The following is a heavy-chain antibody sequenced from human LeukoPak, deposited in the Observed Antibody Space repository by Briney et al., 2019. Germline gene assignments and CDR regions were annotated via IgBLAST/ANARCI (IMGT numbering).Heavy chain of an antibody. Sequence: SETLSLTCTVSGGSISNYYWSWTRQPPGKGLEWIGYIFYTGSTAYNSSLESRVTISVDSSENQVSLRLNSVTAADTAVYYCARVMKVRGITFFGMDVWGQGTTVTVSS. CDR2: IFYTGST. D-gene: IGHD3-10*01. CDR3: ARVMKVRGITFFGMDV. CDR1: GGSISNYY. J-gene: IGHJ6*02. V-gene: IGHV4-59*01.